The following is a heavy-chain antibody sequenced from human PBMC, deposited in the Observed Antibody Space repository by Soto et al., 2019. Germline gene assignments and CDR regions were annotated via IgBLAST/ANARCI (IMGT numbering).Heavy chain of an antibody. J-gene: IGHJ6*03. D-gene: IGHD6-13*01. CDR3: ARRRHIAASGNYYSDYYYYFFMGV. V-gene: IGHV4-39*01. Sequence: SETLSLTCTVSGGSISSSSYYWGWIRQPPGKGLEWIGSIYYSGSTYYNPSLKSRVTISVDTSKNQFSLKLSSVTAADTAGYYCARRRHIAASGNYYSDYYYYFFMGVWGKGTTVTVSS. CDR2: IYYSGST. CDR1: GGSISSSSYY.